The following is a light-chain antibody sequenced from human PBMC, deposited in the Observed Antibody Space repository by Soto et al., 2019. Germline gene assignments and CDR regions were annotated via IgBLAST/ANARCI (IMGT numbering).Light chain of an antibody. J-gene: IGKJ2*01. CDR1: QSLSSY. CDR2: AAS. CDR3: QQSYSTPYT. Sequence: DIQMTQSPSSLSASVGDRVTITCRASQSLSSYLNWYQQKPGKAPKLLIYAASSLQSGVPSRFSGSGSVTDFTLTNSSLQPEDFATYYCQQSYSTPYTFGQGTKLEIK. V-gene: IGKV1-39*01.